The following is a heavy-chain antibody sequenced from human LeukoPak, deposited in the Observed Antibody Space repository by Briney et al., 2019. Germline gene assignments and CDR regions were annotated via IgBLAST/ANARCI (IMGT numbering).Heavy chain of an antibody. CDR1: GYTFTGYN. J-gene: IGHJ4*02. CDR2: INPNSGGT. V-gene: IGHV1-2*02. D-gene: IGHD3-9*01. CDR3: ARCAYVILTGSLDY. Sequence: ASVKVSCKASGYTFTGYNMHWVRQAPGQGLEWMGWINPNSGGTNYAQKFQGRVTMTRDTSISTAYMELGRLRSVDTAEYYCARCAYVILTGSLDYWGQGTLVTVSS.